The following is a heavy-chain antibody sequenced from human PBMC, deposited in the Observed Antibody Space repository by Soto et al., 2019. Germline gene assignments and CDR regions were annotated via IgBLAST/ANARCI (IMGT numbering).Heavy chain of an antibody. D-gene: IGHD2-2*01. CDR3: AREEGCISTSCYSRYYYYGMDV. V-gene: IGHV4-30-4*01. CDR2: IYYSGST. Sequence: QVQLQESGPGLVKPSQTLSLTCTVSGGSISSGDYYWSWIRQPPGKGLEWIGYIYYSGSTYYNPSLKSRVTIAVDTSKNQFSLKLRSVTAADTAVYYCAREEGCISTSCYSRYYYYGMDVWGQGTTVTVSS. CDR1: GGSISSGDYY. J-gene: IGHJ6*02.